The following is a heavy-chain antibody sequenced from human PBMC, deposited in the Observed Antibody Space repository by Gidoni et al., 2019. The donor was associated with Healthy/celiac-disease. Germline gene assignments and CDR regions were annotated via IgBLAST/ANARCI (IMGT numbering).Heavy chain of an antibody. Sequence: QVQLVQSGAEVKKPGASVKVSCKASGYTFTRYGISWVRQAPGQGLEWMGWISAYNGNTNYAQKLQGRVTMTTDTSTSTAYMELRSLRSDDTAVYYCARDIVVVPAASDAFDIWGQGTMVTVSS. CDR2: ISAYNGNT. V-gene: IGHV1-18*01. J-gene: IGHJ3*02. CDR3: ARDIVVVPAASDAFDI. D-gene: IGHD2-2*01. CDR1: GYTFTRYG.